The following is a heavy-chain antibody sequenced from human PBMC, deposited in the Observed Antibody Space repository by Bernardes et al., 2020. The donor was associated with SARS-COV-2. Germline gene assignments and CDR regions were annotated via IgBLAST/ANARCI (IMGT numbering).Heavy chain of an antibody. CDR3: ARGRIRYGDYYNWFDP. V-gene: IGHV1-8*01. J-gene: IGHJ5*02. CDR2: MNPNSGNT. Sequence: ASVKVSCKASGYTFTSYDINWVRQATGQGLEWMGWMNPNSGNTGYAQKFQGRVTMTRNTSISTAYMELSSLRSEDTAVYYCARGRIRYGDYYNWFDPWGQGTLVTVSS. CDR1: GYTFTSYD. D-gene: IGHD4-17*01.